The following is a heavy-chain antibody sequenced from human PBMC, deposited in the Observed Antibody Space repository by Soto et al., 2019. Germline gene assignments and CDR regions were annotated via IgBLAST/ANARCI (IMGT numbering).Heavy chain of an antibody. CDR3: AHCRGGVASF. D-gene: IGHD2-2*01. CDR2: VYWDDSK. CDR1: GFSLSTRDVG. Sequence: QITLNESGPTLVKPTQTLTLTCTFSGFSLSTRDVGVGWIRQPPGEALEWLGVVYWDDSKTYSPSLESRLTTTKDPSKNQVVLRMTKMDPVYAATYYCAHCRGGVASFWGQGTLVTVSS. V-gene: IGHV2-5*02. J-gene: IGHJ4*02.